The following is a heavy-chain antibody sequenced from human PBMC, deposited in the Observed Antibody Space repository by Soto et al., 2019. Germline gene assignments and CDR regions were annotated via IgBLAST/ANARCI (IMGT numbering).Heavy chain of an antibody. Sequence: SATLSLTCAEYGGYFSCYYWLWIRPPPGKGLEWIGEINHSGSTNYNPSLKSRVTISVDTSKNQFSLKLSSVTAADSAVYYCAVRGAARPFDYWGQGNRVTVSA. CDR1: GGYFSCYY. J-gene: IGHJ4*02. V-gene: IGHV4-34*01. D-gene: IGHD6-6*01. CDR2: INHSGST. CDR3: AVRGAARPFDY.